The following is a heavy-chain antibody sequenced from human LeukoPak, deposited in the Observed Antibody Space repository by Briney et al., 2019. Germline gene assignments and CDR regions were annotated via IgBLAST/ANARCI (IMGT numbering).Heavy chain of an antibody. CDR1: GFTFSSYS. CDR3: ASSEILYNP. J-gene: IGHJ5*02. V-gene: IGHV3-21*01. Sequence: GGSLRLSCAASGFTFSSYSMNWVLQAPGKGLEWVSSISSSSSYIYYADSMKGRFTISRDNAKNSLYLQMNSLRAEDTAVYYCASSEILYNPWGQGTLVTVSS. D-gene: IGHD1-14*01. CDR2: ISSSSSYI.